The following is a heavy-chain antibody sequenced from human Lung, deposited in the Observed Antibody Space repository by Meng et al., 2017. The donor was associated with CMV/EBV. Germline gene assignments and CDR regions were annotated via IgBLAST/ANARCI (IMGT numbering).Heavy chain of an antibody. CDR1: GFTFTRHW. V-gene: IGHV3-7*01. Sequence: GESXKISCVASGFTFTRHWMIWVRQPPGKGLEWVANIKEDGSTKLSVDSVKGRFTISRDNCKNSLFLQMNSLRVEDTAVYYCARGPGIGAFWGQGTLVTVSS. D-gene: IGHD1-26*01. CDR2: IKEDGSTK. CDR3: ARGPGIGAF. J-gene: IGHJ4*02.